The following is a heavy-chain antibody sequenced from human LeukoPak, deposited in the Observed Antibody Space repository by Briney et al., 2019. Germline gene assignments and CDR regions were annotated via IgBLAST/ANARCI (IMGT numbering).Heavy chain of an antibody. CDR1: GITVSSNY. V-gene: IGHV3-53*01. CDR3: ASQGGAYNWNYVRVCYFDY. Sequence: GGSLRLSCAASGITVSSNYMSWVRQAPGKGLEWVSVIYSGGSTYYADPVKGRFTISRDNSKNTVFLQVNSLRAEDTAVYYCASQGGAYNWNYVRVCYFDYWGQGTLVTVSS. CDR2: IYSGGST. D-gene: IGHD1-7*01. J-gene: IGHJ4*02.